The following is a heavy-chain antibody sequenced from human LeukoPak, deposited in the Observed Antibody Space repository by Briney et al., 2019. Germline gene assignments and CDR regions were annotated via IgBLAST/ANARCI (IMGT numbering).Heavy chain of an antibody. CDR2: IWSDGNNR. D-gene: IGHD2-8*02. V-gene: IGHV3-30*02. J-gene: IGHJ6*03. CDR1: GFTFRNYG. CDR3: AKDPGASVSGFYMDV. Sequence: GGSLRLSCAASGFTFRNYGMRWVRQATGKGLEWVSFIWSDGNNRFYADSVKGRFTISRDNSKNMLYLQMDTLRAEDTALYYCAKDPGASVSGFYMDVWGKGTTVIVS.